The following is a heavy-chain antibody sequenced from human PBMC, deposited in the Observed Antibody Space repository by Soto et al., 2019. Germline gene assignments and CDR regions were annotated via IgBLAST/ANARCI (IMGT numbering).Heavy chain of an antibody. CDR2: IHSGGNT. CDR1: GFSGSSTF. Sequence: EVQLVESGGGLVQPGGSLRLSCAVSGFSGSSTFMNWVRQATGKGLEWGAVIHSGGNTFYGDSVEGRITISRDNSKNMVYLQMSSLRGEDTAVYFCARALVTTPPRTFDYWGQGTLVTVSS. V-gene: IGHV3-66*01. J-gene: IGHJ4*02. CDR3: ARALVTTPPRTFDY. D-gene: IGHD2-21*02.